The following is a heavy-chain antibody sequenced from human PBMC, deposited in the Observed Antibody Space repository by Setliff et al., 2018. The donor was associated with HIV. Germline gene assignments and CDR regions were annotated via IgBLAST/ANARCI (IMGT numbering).Heavy chain of an antibody. CDR1: GGSSGSSNYY. V-gene: IGHV4-61*05. CDR2: IHASGKT. Sequence: SETLSLTCTVSGGSISGGSSGSSNYYWGWIRQPPGKGLEWIGYIHASGKTNYNPSLKSRVTLALDTSEMHFSLHLTSVTAADTAVYYCATLDPSGGNFLAYWGQGTLVTVSS. J-gene: IGHJ4*02. D-gene: IGHD2-21*02. CDR3: ATLDPSGGNFLAY.